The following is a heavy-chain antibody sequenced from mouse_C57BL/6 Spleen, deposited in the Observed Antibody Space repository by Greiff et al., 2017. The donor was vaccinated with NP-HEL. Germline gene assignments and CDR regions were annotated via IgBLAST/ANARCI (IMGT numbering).Heavy chain of an antibody. J-gene: IGHJ2*01. CDR3: ARSPIYYSNYGFDY. CDR1: GYTFTDYN. Sequence: EVQLQQSGPELVKPGASVKIPCKASGYTFTDYNMDWVKQSHGKSLEWIGDINPNNGGTIYNQKFKGKATLTVDKSSSTAYMELRSLTSEDTAVYYCARSPIYYSNYGFDYWGQGTTLTVSS. D-gene: IGHD2-5*01. V-gene: IGHV1-18*01. CDR2: INPNNGGT.